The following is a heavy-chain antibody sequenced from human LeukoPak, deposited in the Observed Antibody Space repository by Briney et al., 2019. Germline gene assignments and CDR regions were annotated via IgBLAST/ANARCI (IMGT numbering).Heavy chain of an antibody. CDR2: ITSNSNT. V-gene: IGHV3-69-1*01. CDR3: ARDPGRGDY. J-gene: IGHJ4*02. CDR1: GFTFSDYS. Sequence: PGGSLRLSCAASGFTFSDYSMNWVRQAPGKGLEWVSSITSNSNTYYADSVKGRFTISRDNTKNSLFLQMNSLRAEDTAVYHCARDPGRGDYWGRGTLVTVSS.